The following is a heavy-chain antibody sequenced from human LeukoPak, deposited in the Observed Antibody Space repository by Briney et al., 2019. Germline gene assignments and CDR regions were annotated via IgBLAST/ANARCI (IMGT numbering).Heavy chain of an antibody. Sequence: PGGSLRLSCAASGFTFNNYPMGWVRQAPGKGLEWLSAIGGEKSGSWTKSADSVKGRFTISRDNSENTLYLQMNSLRAEDTAVYFCVRGTVLLWFGVDYWGQGTLVTVSS. D-gene: IGHD3-10*01. CDR1: GFTFNNYP. CDR2: IGGEKSGSWT. V-gene: IGHV3-23*01. CDR3: VRGTVLLWFGVDY. J-gene: IGHJ4*02.